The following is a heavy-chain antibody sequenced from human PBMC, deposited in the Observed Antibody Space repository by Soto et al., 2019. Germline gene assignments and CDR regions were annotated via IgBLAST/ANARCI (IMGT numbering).Heavy chain of an antibody. V-gene: IGHV5-51*01. CDR3: ARRPLGYCSGGSCDTSKYYFDY. D-gene: IGHD2-15*01. J-gene: IGHJ4*02. CDR1: GYSFTSCW. CDR2: IYPGDSDT. Sequence: GESLKISCKGSGYSFTSCWIGWVRQMPGKGLEWMGIIYPGDSDTRYSPSFQGQVTISADKSISTAYLQWSSLKASDTAMYYCARRPLGYCSGGSCDTSKYYFDYWGQGTLVTVSS.